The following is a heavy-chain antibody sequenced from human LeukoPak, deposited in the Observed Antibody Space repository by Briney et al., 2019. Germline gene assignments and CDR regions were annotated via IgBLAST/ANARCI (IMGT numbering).Heavy chain of an antibody. J-gene: IGHJ4*02. D-gene: IGHD6-19*01. CDR1: GYSFASYW. Sequence: GESLKISCEGFGYSFASYWIAWVRQMPGKGLEWMGIIYLGDSDTRYSPSFQGQVTISADKSISTAYLQWSSLKASDTAMYYCARGWDVSGTPDYWGQGTLVTVSS. CDR3: ARGWDVSGTPDY. CDR2: IYLGDSDT. V-gene: IGHV5-51*01.